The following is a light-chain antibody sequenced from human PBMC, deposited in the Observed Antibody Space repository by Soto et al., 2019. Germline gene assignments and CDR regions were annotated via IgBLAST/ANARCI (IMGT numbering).Light chain of an antibody. V-gene: IGKV1-39*01. CDR3: QHSYYIPS. Sequence: DVQMTQSPYSQSASVGDRVTITCRASQRITTSLNWYQQKPGKAPSLPIYAASSLQGGAPSRFSGSGSGTDFTHTISSLQADAFATYYCQHSYYIPSFGEGTKVEI. CDR2: AAS. J-gene: IGKJ4*01. CDR1: QRITTS.